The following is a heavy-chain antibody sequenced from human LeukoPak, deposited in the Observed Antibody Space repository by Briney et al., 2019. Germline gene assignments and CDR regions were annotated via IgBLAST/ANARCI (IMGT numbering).Heavy chain of an antibody. CDR3: AQRQGSSWYYFDY. V-gene: IGHV3-23*01. CDR1: GFTFSSYA. CDR2: ISGRGGST. J-gene: IGHJ4*02. Sequence: GGSLRLSCAASGFTFSSYAMSWVRQAPGKGLEWVSAISGRGGSTYYADSVKGRFTISRDNSKNTLYLQMNSLRAEGTAVYYCAQRQGSSWYYFDYWGQGTLVTVSS. D-gene: IGHD6-13*01.